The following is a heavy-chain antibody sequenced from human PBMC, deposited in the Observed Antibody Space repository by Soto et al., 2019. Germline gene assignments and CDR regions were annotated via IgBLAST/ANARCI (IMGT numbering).Heavy chain of an antibody. Sequence: EVQLVESGGGLVKPGGSLRLSCAASGFTFTNAWMSWVRKAPGKGLEWVGRIRSKTDGGTTAYAAPVKGRFTISRDDSKNTLYLQMNSLKTEDTAVYFCASGMVRDNYYGMDVWGQGTTVTVSS. CDR3: ASGMVRDNYYGMDV. CDR2: IRSKTDGGTT. CDR1: GFTFTNAW. J-gene: IGHJ6*02. V-gene: IGHV3-15*01. D-gene: IGHD3-10*01.